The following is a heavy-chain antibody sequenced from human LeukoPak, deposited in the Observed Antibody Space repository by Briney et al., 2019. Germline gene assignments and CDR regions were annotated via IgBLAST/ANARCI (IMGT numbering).Heavy chain of an antibody. V-gene: IGHV4-39*01. CDR1: GASIRSGRNY. J-gene: IGHJ4*02. CDR2: IYYSGSS. Sequence: SETLSLTCNVSGASIRSGRNYWGWIRQSPGKGLEWIGSIYYSGSSSYNPSLQSRVSISVDTSKNHISLKVFSLTAADTALYYCARHVSGSAMMHYFDYWGQGHLVTVSP. D-gene: IGHD5-18*01. CDR3: ARHVSGSAMMHYFDY.